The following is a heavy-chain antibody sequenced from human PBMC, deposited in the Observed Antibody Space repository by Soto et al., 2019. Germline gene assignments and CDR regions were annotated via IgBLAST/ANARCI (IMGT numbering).Heavy chain of an antibody. D-gene: IGHD2-2*01. CDR2: ISYSGST. V-gene: IGHV4-30-4*01. Sequence: QVQLQESGPGLVKPSQTLSLTCTVSGGSISSGDYYWSWIRQPPGKGLEWIGYISYSGSTYYNPSLKSRDTISVDRSKNQFSLKLSSVTAADTAVYYCATLYQLPNYYYGMDVWGQGTTVTVSS. J-gene: IGHJ6*02. CDR3: ATLYQLPNYYYGMDV. CDR1: GGSISSGDYY.